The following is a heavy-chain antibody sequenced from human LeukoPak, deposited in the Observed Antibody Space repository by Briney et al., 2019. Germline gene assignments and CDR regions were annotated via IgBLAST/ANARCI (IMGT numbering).Heavy chain of an antibody. CDR3: ARDLKGAIGYYDSSGYYPSGTFDI. J-gene: IGHJ3*02. Sequence: VRSLRLSCAASGFTFSSYAIHWARQAPGKGLEWVAVISDDGGKKYYADSVKGRFTISRDNSKNTLYLQMNSLRAEDTAVYYCARDLKGAIGYYDSSGYYPSGTFDIWGQGTMVTVSS. V-gene: IGHV3-30*04. D-gene: IGHD3-22*01. CDR1: GFTFSSYA. CDR2: ISDDGGKK.